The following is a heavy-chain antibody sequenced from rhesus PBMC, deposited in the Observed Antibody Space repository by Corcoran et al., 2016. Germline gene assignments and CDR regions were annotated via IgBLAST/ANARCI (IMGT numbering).Heavy chain of an antibody. CDR3: AKDPNLRYPSYYFDY. D-gene: IGHD4-29*01. Sequence: EVQLVESGGGLVQPGGSLRLSCAASGFTFSSYGMSWVRQAQGKGLEWVSYISNGGSSPLFAHSVEGRFTISRDNSKDTLSLKMISLRAEGTAVYYCAKDPNLRYPSYYFDYWGQGVLVTVSS. CDR1: GFTFSSYG. J-gene: IGHJ4*01. V-gene: IGHV3S5*01. CDR2: ISNGGSSP.